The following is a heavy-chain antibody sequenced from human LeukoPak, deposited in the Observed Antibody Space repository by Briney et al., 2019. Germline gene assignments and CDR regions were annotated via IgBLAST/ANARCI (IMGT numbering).Heavy chain of an antibody. CDR2: ICSTGST. Sequence: SETLSLTCTVSGGSISSYYWSWLRQSPGKGMEWIGYICSTGSTNHNPFLKSRVNISLDTSKNQYSLNLTSVTAADTAFYYCARHGSRMSPFTIWGQGTVVTVSS. V-gene: IGHV4-59*08. CDR3: ARHGSRMSPFTI. D-gene: IGHD2-2*03. J-gene: IGHJ3*02. CDR1: GGSISSYY.